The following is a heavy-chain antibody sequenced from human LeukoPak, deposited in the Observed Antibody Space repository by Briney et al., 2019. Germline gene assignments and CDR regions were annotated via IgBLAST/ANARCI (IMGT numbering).Heavy chain of an antibody. D-gene: IGHD6-19*01. J-gene: IGHJ2*01. CDR1: GGSISNYY. CDR3: ARTDTSGWSNDWYFDL. V-gene: IGHV4-59*01. Sequence: PSETLSLTCNVSGGSISNYYWSWIRQPPGKGLEWIGYIYHRGNTNYNPSLKSRVTISVDTSKNQFSLKLNSVTAADTAVYYCARTDTSGWSNDWYFDLWGRGTLVTVSS. CDR2: IYHRGNT.